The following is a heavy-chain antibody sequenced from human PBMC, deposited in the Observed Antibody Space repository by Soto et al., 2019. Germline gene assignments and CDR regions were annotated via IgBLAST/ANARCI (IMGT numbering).Heavy chain of an antibody. V-gene: IGHV3-21*01. Sequence: GGSLRLSCAVSGFTFSSYSMNWVRQAPGKGLEWVSSISSSSSYIYYADSVKRRFTISRDNAKNSLYLQMNSLRAEDTAVYYCARVYGYCSSTSCNNFDSWGQGTLVTVSS. CDR3: ARVYGYCSSTSCNNFDS. CDR1: GFTFSSYS. J-gene: IGHJ4*02. CDR2: ISSSSSYI. D-gene: IGHD2-2*02.